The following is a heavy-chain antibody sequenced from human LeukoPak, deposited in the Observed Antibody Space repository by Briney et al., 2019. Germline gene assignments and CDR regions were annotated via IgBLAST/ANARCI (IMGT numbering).Heavy chain of an antibody. D-gene: IGHD4-23*01. Sequence: VQPGGSLRLSCAASRFTFSSYWMTWVRQAPGKGLEWVANIKQDGGEKHYVDSVQGRFTISRDNAKNSLYLQMNSLRAEDTAVYYCARDRRSLTGNPLDYWGQGTLVTVSS. CDR3: ARDRRSLTGNPLDY. J-gene: IGHJ4*02. CDR1: RFTFSSYW. V-gene: IGHV3-7*05. CDR2: IKQDGGEK.